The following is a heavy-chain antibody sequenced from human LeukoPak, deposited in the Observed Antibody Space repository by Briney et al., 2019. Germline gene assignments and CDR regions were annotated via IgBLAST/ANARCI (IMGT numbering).Heavy chain of an antibody. Sequence: SETLSLTCAVHGASFSGFFWSWIRQSPGRGLEFIGEISYEGSTNYKPSLISRVTISVDTSKNQFSLKLSSVTAADTAVYYCAANRDGYKLPHYWGQGILVTVSS. CDR2: ISYEGST. CDR1: GASFSGFF. V-gene: IGHV4-34*01. D-gene: IGHD5-24*01. J-gene: IGHJ4*02. CDR3: AANRDGYKLPHY.